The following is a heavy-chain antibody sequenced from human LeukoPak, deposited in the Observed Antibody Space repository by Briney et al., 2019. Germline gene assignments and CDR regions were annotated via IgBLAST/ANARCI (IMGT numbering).Heavy chain of an antibody. Sequence: SETLSLTCTVSGGSISSYYWSWIRQPPGKGLEWIGYIYCSGSTNYNPSLKSRVTISVDTSKNQFSLKLSSVTAADTAVYYCASIGYSSSPYYYYYYGMDVRGQGTTVTVSS. D-gene: IGHD6-13*01. CDR1: GGSISSYY. V-gene: IGHV4-59*01. J-gene: IGHJ6*02. CDR2: IYCSGST. CDR3: ASIGYSSSPYYYYYYGMDV.